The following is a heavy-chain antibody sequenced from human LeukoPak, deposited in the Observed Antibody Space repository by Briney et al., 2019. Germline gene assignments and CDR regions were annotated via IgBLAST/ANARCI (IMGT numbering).Heavy chain of an antibody. D-gene: IGHD2-2*01. CDR2: INPSGGST. CDR1: GYTFTSYY. J-gene: IGHJ5*02. V-gene: IGHV1-46*01. CDR3: ARDRRAYCSGTSCLAFDP. Sequence: GASVKVSCKASGYTFTSYYMHWVRQAPGQGLEWMGIINPSGGSTSYAQKFQGRVTMTRDTSTSTVYMELSSLRSEDTAVYYCARDRRAYCSGTSCLAFDPWGQGTLVTVSS.